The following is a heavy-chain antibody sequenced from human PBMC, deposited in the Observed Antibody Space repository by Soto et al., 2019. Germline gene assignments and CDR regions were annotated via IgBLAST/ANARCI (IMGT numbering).Heavy chain of an antibody. D-gene: IGHD6-19*01. CDR1: GGSISSSSYF. Sequence: QLQLQESGPGLVKPSETLSLTCSVSGGSISSSSYFWGWIRQPPGKGLEWIGTIYYSGSTYYNPSRKSRVTMSVDTSKNQFSLKLSSVTAADTAVYYCARARIAVAGTGHIDYWGQGTLVTVSS. CDR2: IYYSGST. V-gene: IGHV4-39*01. J-gene: IGHJ4*02. CDR3: ARARIAVAGTGHIDY.